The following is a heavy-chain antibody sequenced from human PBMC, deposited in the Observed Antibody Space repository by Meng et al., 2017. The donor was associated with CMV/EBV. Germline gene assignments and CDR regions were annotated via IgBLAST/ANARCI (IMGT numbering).Heavy chain of an antibody. J-gene: IGHJ4*02. V-gene: IGHV1-46*01. CDR1: GYTFTNYY. CDR2: INPSGGST. CDR3: ARVFIGYFDY. Sequence: ASVKVSCKASGYTFTNYYMHWVRQAPGQGLEWMGIINPSGGSTSYAQKFQGRVTMTRDTSTSIVYMELSSLRSEDTAVYYCARVFIGYFDYWGQGTLVTVSS.